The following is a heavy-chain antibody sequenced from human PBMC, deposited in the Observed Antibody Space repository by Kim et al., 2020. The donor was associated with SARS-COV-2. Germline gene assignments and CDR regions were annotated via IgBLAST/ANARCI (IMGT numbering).Heavy chain of an antibody. Sequence: ASVKVSCKASGYTFTNYALHWVRQAPGQRLEWMGWINAGNGYTKYSQKFQGRVTITRDTSASTAYMELSSLTSEDTAVYYCARGRFDSSGYYYSFDSWGQGTLVTVSS. J-gene: IGHJ4*02. CDR3: ARGRFDSSGYYYSFDS. D-gene: IGHD3-22*01. CDR2: INAGNGYT. CDR1: GYTFTNYA. V-gene: IGHV1-3*01.